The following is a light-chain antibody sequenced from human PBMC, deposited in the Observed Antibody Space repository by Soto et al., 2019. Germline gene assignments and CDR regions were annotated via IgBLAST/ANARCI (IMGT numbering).Light chain of an antibody. Sequence: DIHITRSPASLSASVGGRVTVTCLASPSISSYLNWYQQKLGKAPNLLIYAASSLQSGVPSRYSGNGSGTDFTLTISTLQPNDFATYYSHQSYSTPRTFRGGTKVDI. CDR3: HQSYSTPRT. CDR2: AAS. J-gene: IGKJ4*01. V-gene: IGKV1-39*01. CDR1: PSISSY.